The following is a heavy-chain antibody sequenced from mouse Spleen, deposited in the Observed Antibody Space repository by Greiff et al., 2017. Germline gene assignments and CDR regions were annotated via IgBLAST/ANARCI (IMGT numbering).Heavy chain of an antibody. Sequence: EVHLVESGGGLVKPGGSLKLSCAASGFTFSSYAMSWVRQTPEKRLEWVATISSGGSYTYYPDSVKGRFTISRDNAKNTLYLQMSSLRSEDTAMYYCARLEYGNFYWGQGTLVTVSA. V-gene: IGHV5-9-3*01. D-gene: IGHD2-10*02. J-gene: IGHJ3*01. CDR3: ARLEYGNFY. CDR2: ISSGGSYT. CDR1: GFTFSSYA.